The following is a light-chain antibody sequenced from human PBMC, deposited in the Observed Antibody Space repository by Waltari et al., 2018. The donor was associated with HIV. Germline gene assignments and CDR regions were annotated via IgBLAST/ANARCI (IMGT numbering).Light chain of an antibody. CDR2: DVA. J-gene: IGLJ3*02. CDR3: TSYISSCSRV. CDR1: TSGFGRYYY. Sequence: QSALTQPPSAAWSPGQSFTISSTASTSGFGRYYYFSWYQQHPGEAPKVIISDVASRPSGVSSRFSGSMSGNTASLTISGLQAEDEGDYYCTSYISSCSRVFGGGTKVTVL. V-gene: IGLV2-14*03.